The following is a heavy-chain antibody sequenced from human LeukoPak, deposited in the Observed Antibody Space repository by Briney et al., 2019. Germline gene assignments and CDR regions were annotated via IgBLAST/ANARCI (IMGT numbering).Heavy chain of an antibody. J-gene: IGHJ4*01. V-gene: IGHV3-48*01. Sequence: GGSLRLSCAASGFNFIDYSMNWVRQAPGKGLEWISYIGISSGNTKYADSVKGRFTISRDKARNSRYLQMNSLRAEDTAMYYCARDHRYAFDNWGHGTLVTVSS. CDR2: IGISSGNT. D-gene: IGHD5-12*01. CDR1: GFNFIDYS. CDR3: ARDHRYAFDN.